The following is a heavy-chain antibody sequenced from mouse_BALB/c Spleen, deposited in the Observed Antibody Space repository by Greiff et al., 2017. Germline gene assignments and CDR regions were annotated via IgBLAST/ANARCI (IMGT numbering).Heavy chain of an antibody. V-gene: IGHV1-26*01. CDR3: ANGPYYGNYLDY. J-gene: IGHJ2*01. Sequence: EVQLQQSGPDLVKPGASVTISCKASGYSFTGYYMHWVKQSHGKSLEWIGRVNPNNGGTSYNQKFKGKAILTVDKSSSTAYMELRSLTSEDSAVYYCANGPYYGNYLDYWGQGTTLTVSS. CDR1: GYSFTGYY. CDR2: VNPNNGGT. D-gene: IGHD2-10*01.